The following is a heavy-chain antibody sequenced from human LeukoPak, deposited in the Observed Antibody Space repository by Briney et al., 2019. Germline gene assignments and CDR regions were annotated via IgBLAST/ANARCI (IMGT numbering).Heavy chain of an antibody. CDR1: GYTFTDYL. Sequence: GASVKVPCKASGYTFTDYLMYWVRQAPGQGLEWMGWINPNSGDTKDVQKFQGRVTMTRDTSISTVYMELSRLRSDDTAVYYCARDYFGSGSFLGDHWGQGTPVTVSS. J-gene: IGHJ4*02. V-gene: IGHV1-2*02. D-gene: IGHD3-10*01. CDR2: INPNSGDT. CDR3: ARDYFGSGSFLGDH.